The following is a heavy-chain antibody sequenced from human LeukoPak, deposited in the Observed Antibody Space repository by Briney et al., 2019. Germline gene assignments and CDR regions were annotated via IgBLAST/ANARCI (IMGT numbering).Heavy chain of an antibody. CDR1: GYTFTSYG. J-gene: IGHJ6*03. Sequence: ASVKVSCKGSGYTFTSYGISWVRQAPGQGLEWMGWISAYNGNTNYAQKFQGRVTITRNTSISTAYMELSSLRSEDTAVYYCARGLVATYMDVWGKGTTVTVSS. CDR2: ISAYNGNT. CDR3: ARGLVATYMDV. V-gene: IGHV1-18*01. D-gene: IGHD2-8*02.